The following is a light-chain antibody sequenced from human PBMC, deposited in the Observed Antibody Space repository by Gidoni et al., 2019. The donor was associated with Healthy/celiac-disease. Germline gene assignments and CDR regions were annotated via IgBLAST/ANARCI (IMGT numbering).Light chain of an antibody. Sequence: AIQMTQSPSSLSASVGDRVTITCRASQGIRNDLGWYQQKPGKAPKLLIYAASSLQSGVPSRFRGSGSGTDFTLTLSSLQPEDFATYYCLQDYNSFGCGTKVEIK. CDR1: QGIRND. CDR2: AAS. J-gene: IGKJ4*01. V-gene: IGKV1-6*01. CDR3: LQDYNS.